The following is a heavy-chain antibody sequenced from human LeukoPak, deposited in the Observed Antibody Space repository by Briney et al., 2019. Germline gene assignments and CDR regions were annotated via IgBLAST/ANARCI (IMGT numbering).Heavy chain of an antibody. J-gene: IGHJ4*02. D-gene: IGHD6-19*01. CDR3: ARVGYSSGRRPFDY. Sequence: SETLSLTCAVYGGSFSGYYWSWIRQPPGKGLEWIGEINHSGSTNYNPSLKSRVTISVDTSKSQFSLKLSSVTAADTAVYYCARVGYSSGRRPFDYWGQGTLVTVSS. CDR2: INHSGST. CDR1: GGSFSGYY. V-gene: IGHV4-34*01.